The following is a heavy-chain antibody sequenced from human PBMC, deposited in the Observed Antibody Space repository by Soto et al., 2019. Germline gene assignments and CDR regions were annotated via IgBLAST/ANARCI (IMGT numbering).Heavy chain of an antibody. J-gene: IGHJ6*02. Sequence: GASVKVSCKASGYTFTSYYMHWVRQAPGQRLEWMGIINPSGGSTSYAQKFQGRVTMTRDTSTSTVYMELSSLRSEDTAVYYCARERGVTIFGVVYYGMDVWGQGTTVTVSS. V-gene: IGHV1-46*01. CDR3: ARERGVTIFGVVYYGMDV. CDR1: GYTFTSYY. CDR2: INPSGGST. D-gene: IGHD3-3*01.